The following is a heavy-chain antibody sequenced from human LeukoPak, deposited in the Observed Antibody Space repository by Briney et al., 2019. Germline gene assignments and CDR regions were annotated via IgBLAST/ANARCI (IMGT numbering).Heavy chain of an antibody. J-gene: IGHJ5*02. CDR1: GFTFSSYG. CDR3: VKDNPLDH. V-gene: IGHV3-23*01. CDR2: INAGGGST. D-gene: IGHD1-14*01. Sequence: GGTLRLSCAASGFTFSSYGMSWVRQAPGKGVEWVSGINAGGGSTYYADSVKGRFTISRDDSKNMLFLQMNNLRTDDTALYYCVKDNPLDHWGQGTLVTVSS.